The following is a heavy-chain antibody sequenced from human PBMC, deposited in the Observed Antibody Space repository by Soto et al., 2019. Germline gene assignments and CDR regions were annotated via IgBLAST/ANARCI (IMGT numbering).Heavy chain of an antibody. CDR1: GFSLCTSGVG. CDR2: IYWNDDK. J-gene: IGHJ6*02. V-gene: IGHV2-5*01. CDR3: AHRPLGYCSSTSCYKAGYYYYGMDV. Sequence: SGPTLVNPTQTLTLTCTFSGFSLCTSGVGVGWIRQPPGKALEWLALIYWNDDKRYSPSLKSRLTITKDTSKNQVVLTMTNMDPVDTATYYCAHRPLGYCSSTSCYKAGYYYYGMDVWGQGTTVTVS. D-gene: IGHD2-2*02.